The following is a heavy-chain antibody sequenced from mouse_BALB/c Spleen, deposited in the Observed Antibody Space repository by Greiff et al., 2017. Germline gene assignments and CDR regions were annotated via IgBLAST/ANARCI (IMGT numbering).Heavy chain of an antibody. V-gene: IGHV3-8*02. CDR3: ARTVVARRGFDY. CDR1: GDSITSGY. J-gene: IGHJ2*01. D-gene: IGHD1-1*01. Sequence: EVNVVESGPSLVKPSQTLSLTCSVTGDSITSGYWNWIRKFPGNKLEYMGYISYSGSTYYNPSLKSRISITRDTSKNQYYLQLNSVTTEDTATYYCARTVVARRGFDYWGQGTTLTVSS. CDR2: ISYSGST.